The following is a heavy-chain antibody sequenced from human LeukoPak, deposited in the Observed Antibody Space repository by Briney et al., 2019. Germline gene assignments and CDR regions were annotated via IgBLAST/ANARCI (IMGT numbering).Heavy chain of an antibody. Sequence: GGSLSLSCAASGFTFSSYAMSWVRQAPGKGLEWVSGITGSGGSTYYADSVKGRFTISRDNSKNTLYLQMNSLRAEDTAVYYCAKDVGIVSQHWGQGTLVTVSS. J-gene: IGHJ1*01. CDR2: ITGSGGST. V-gene: IGHV3-23*01. D-gene: IGHD3-22*01. CDR3: AKDVGIVSQH. CDR1: GFTFSSYA.